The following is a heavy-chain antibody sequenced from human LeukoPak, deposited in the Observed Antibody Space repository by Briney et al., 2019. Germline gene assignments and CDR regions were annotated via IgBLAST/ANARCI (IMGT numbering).Heavy chain of an antibody. V-gene: IGHV3-30*02. D-gene: IGHD6-19*01. J-gene: IGHJ3*02. CDR3: AKDRKQWLVDAFDI. Sequence: PGGSQRLSCAASGFTFSSYGMHWVRQAPGKGLEWVAFIRYDGSNKYYADSVKGRFTISRDNSKNTLYLQMNSLRAEDTAVYYCAKDRKQWLVDAFDIWGQGTMVTVSS. CDR1: GFTFSSYG. CDR2: IRYDGSNK.